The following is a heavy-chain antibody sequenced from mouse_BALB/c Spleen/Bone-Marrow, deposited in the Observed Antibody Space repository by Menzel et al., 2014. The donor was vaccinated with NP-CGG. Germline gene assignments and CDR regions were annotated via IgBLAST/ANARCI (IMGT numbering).Heavy chain of an antibody. J-gene: IGHJ2*01. Sequence: DVMLVESGGGLVQPGGSLKLSCAASGFTFGSYGMSWVRQTPDKRLELVATINSNGGSTYYPDSVKGRFTISRDNAKNTLYLQMSSLKSEDTAMYYCAIDYYGSSDYWGQGTTLTVSS. D-gene: IGHD1-1*01. CDR2: INSNGGST. CDR3: AIDYYGSSDY. V-gene: IGHV5-6-3*01. CDR1: GFTFGSYG.